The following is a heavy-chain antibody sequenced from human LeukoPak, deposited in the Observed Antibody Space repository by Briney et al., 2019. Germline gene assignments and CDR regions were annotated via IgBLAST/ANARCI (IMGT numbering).Heavy chain of an antibody. CDR3: VRGGWELDY. J-gene: IGHJ4*02. D-gene: IGHD4-23*01. V-gene: IGHV3-7*01. CDR2: IKEDGTQR. CDR1: GFTFKHYW. Sequence: GGSLRLSCAASGFTFKHYWMGWVRLAPGKGLEWVAHIKEDGTQRYYVDSVKGRFTISKDDAKNSLYLQMNTLTDEDTAVYYCVRGGWELDYWGQGILVIVSS.